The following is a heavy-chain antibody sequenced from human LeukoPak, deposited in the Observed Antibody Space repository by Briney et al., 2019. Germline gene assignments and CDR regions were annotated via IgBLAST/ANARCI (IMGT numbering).Heavy chain of an antibody. Sequence: ASVKVSCKASGGTFSSYAISWVRQAPGQGLEWMGGIIPIFGTANYAQKFQGRVTITADESTSTAYMVLSSLRSEDTAVYYCARDRVRYGGGDYWGQGTLVTVSS. D-gene: IGHD3-16*01. CDR3: ARDRVRYGGGDY. CDR1: GGTFSSYA. V-gene: IGHV1-69*13. J-gene: IGHJ4*02. CDR2: IIPIFGTA.